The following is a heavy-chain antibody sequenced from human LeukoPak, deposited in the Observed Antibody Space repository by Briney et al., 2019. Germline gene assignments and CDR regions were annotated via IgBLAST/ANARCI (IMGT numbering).Heavy chain of an antibody. CDR1: GYTFTSYG. CDR2: ISAYNGNT. Sequence: ASVKVSCKASGYTFTSYGISWVRQAPGQGLEWMGWISAYNGNTNYAQKLQGRVTMTTDTSTSTAYMELRSLRSDDTAVYYRARGDSSSWYGGSYYMDVWGKGTTVTVSS. CDR3: ARGDSSSWYGGSYYMDV. V-gene: IGHV1-18*01. D-gene: IGHD6-13*01. J-gene: IGHJ6*03.